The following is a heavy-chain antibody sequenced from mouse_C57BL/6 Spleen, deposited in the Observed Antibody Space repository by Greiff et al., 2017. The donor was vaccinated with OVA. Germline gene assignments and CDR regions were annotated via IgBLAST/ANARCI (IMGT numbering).Heavy chain of an antibody. CDR2: IYPGSGST. CDR1: GYTFTSYW. D-gene: IGHD4-1*01. CDR3: ARMGTGTAMDY. V-gene: IGHV1-55*01. Sequence: QVHVKQPGAELVKPGASVKMSCKASGYTFTSYWITWVKQRPGQGLEWIGDIYPGSGSTNYNEKFKSKATLTVDTSSSTAYMQLSSLTSEDSAVYYCARMGTGTAMDYWGQGTSVTVSS. J-gene: IGHJ4*01.